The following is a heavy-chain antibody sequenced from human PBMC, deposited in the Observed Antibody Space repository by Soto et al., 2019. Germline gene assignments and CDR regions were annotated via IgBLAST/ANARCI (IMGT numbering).Heavy chain of an antibody. J-gene: IGHJ4*02. Sequence: SETLSLTXIVSGSSISSSGYYWGWIRQPPGKGLEWIASMYYNVGTYYNPSLKSRVTISVDTSANQFSLKLSSVTAADTAVYYCARLPSRHRVDYWGQGTLVTVSS. CDR2: MYYNVGT. D-gene: IGHD3-10*01. CDR1: GSSISSSGYY. V-gene: IGHV4-39*01. CDR3: ARLPSRHRVDY.